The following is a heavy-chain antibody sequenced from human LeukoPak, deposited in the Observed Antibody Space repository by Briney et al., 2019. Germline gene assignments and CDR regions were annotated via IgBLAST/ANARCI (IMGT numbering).Heavy chain of an antibody. D-gene: IGHD6-13*01. CDR1: GGSISSGSYY. CDR3: AREGVSSSWYYNWFDP. J-gene: IGHJ5*02. Sequence: DPSETLSLTCTVSGGSISSGSYYWSWIRQPAGKGLEWIGRIYTSGSTNYNPSLKSRVTISVDTSKNQFSLKLSSVTAADTAVYYCAREGVSSSWYYNWFDPWGQGTLVTVSS. V-gene: IGHV4-61*02. CDR2: IYTSGST.